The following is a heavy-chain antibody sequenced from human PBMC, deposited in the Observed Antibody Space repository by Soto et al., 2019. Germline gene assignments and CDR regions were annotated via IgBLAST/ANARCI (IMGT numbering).Heavy chain of an antibody. CDR2: ISYDGSNK. D-gene: IGHD3-3*01. CDR1: GFTFSSYG. Sequence: QVQLVESGGGVVQPGRSLRLSCAASGFTFSSYGMHWVRQAPGKGLEWVAVISYDGSNKYYADSVKGRFTISRDNSKNPLYRQMNSLRAEDTAVYYCAKDGTIFGVVIIANYYYGMDVWGQGTTVTVSS. CDR3: AKDGTIFGVVIIANYYYGMDV. J-gene: IGHJ6*02. V-gene: IGHV3-30*18.